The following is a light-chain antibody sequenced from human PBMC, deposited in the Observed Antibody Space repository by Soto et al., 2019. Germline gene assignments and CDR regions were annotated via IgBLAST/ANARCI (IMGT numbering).Light chain of an antibody. J-gene: IGLJ2*01. CDR2: DVS. V-gene: IGLV2-14*03. CDR1: SSDVGGYNY. CDR3: SSHRSSRTFEV. Sequence: QSALTQPASVSGSPGQSITISCTGTSSDVGGYNYVSWYQQHPGKAPKLMIYDVSNRPSGVSNRFSGSKSGNTASLTISGLQAEDEADYYCSSHRSSRTFEVFGGGTKLTVL.